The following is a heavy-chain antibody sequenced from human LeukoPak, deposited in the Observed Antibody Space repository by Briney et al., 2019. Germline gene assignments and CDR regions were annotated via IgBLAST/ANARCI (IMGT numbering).Heavy chain of an antibody. CDR1: GGSISSGGYS. D-gene: IGHD4-23*01. J-gene: IGHJ3*02. V-gene: IGHV4-30-4*07. Sequence: SETLSLTCAVSGGSISSGGYSWSWIRQPPGKGLEWIGYIYYSGSTYYNPSLKSRVTISVDTSKNQFSLKLSSATAADTAVYYCARGPLVTHDAFDIWGQGTMVTVSS. CDR2: IYYSGST. CDR3: ARGPLVTHDAFDI.